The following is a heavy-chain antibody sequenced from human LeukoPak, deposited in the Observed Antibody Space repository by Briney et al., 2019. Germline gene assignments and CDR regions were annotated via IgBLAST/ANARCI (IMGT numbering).Heavy chain of an antibody. Sequence: GESLKISCQGSGYSFSTYWITWVRQMPGKGLEWMGIIYPGDSDTRYSPSFQGQVTISADKSISTAYLQWSSLKASDTAMYYCATPASSSWDYFDYWGQGTLVTVSS. CDR2: IYPGDSDT. CDR1: GYSFSTYW. CDR3: ATPASSSWDYFDY. V-gene: IGHV5-51*01. J-gene: IGHJ4*02. D-gene: IGHD6-13*01.